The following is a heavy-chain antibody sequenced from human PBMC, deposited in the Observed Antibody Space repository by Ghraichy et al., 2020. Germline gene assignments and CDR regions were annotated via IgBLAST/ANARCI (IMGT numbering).Heavy chain of an antibody. CDR1: GGSISSYY. V-gene: IGHV4-59*01. J-gene: IGHJ6*02. Sequence: SETLSLTCTVSGGSISSYYWSWIRQPPGKGLEWIGYIYYSGSTNYNPSLKSRVTISVDTSKNQFSLKLSSVTAADTAVYYCARGQDDYVWGSDRFKTVYYYYYGMDVWGQGTTVTVSS. D-gene: IGHD3-16*02. CDR2: IYYSGST. CDR3: ARGQDDYVWGSDRFKTVYYYYYGMDV.